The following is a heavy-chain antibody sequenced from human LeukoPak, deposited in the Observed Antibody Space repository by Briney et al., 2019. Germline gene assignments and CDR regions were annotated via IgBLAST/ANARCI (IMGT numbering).Heavy chain of an antibody. D-gene: IGHD3-22*01. CDR3: ARDEHQYYSESSGRFDF. Sequence: GGSLRLSCVASGFTFSFYWMAWVRQAPGKGLEWVANIKEDGSEKYYVDSARGRFTISRDNAKNSLYLQMNSLRAEDTAVYYCARDEHQYYSESSGRFDFWGQGVLVTVSS. V-gene: IGHV3-7*04. J-gene: IGHJ4*02. CDR1: GFTFSFYW. CDR2: IKEDGSEK.